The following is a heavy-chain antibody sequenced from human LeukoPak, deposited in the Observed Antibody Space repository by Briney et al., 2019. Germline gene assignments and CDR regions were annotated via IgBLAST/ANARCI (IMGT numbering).Heavy chain of an antibody. Sequence: SVKVSCKAPGGTFSSYAISWVRQAPGQGLEWMGGIIPIFGTANYAQKFQGRVTITADKFTSTAYMELSSLRSEDTAVYYCAIAVAGTGHFDYWGQGTLVTVSS. J-gene: IGHJ4*02. CDR3: AIAVAGTGHFDY. CDR2: IIPIFGTA. D-gene: IGHD6-19*01. CDR1: GGTFSSYA. V-gene: IGHV1-69*06.